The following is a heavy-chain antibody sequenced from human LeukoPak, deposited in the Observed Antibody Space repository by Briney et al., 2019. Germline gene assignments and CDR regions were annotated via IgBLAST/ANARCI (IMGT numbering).Heavy chain of an antibody. V-gene: IGHV1-46*01. D-gene: IGHD5-18*01. CDR2: INPSGGGT. Sequence: ASVKVSCNASGYTFTSYYMLWVRQAPGQGLEWMGVINPSGGGTSYAQKFQGRVTMTRDTSTSTVYMELSSLRSEDTAVYYCARRDTAMVTIDYWGQGTLVTVSS. J-gene: IGHJ4*02. CDR1: GYTFTSYY. CDR3: ARRDTAMVTIDY.